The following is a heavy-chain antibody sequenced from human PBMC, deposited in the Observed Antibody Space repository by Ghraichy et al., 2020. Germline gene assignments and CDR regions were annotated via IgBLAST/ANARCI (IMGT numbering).Heavy chain of an antibody. J-gene: IGHJ6*02. V-gene: IGHV1-18*04. CDR1: GYTFPSYG. D-gene: IGHD3-22*01. CDR3: ARDPRYYHSSGYPFYNGLDV. CDR2: IGAHNGHT. Sequence: ASVKVSCKASGYTFPSYGISWVRQAPGQGLEWMGWIGAHNGHTKFARNLQGRVTMTTDTSTNTAYMELRNLRSDDTAVYFCARDPRYYHSSGYPFYNGLDVWGQGTTVTVSS.